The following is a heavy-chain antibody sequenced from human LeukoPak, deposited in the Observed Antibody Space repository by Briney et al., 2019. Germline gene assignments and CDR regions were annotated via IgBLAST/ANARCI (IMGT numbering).Heavy chain of an antibody. V-gene: IGHV3-11*01. Sequence: KPGGSLRLSCAASGFTFSDYYMSWIRQAPGKGLEWVSYISSSGSAIYYADSVKGRFTISRDNAKNSLYLQMNSLRAEDTAVYYCARSSSGWYHSRDYWGQGTLVTVSS. D-gene: IGHD6-19*01. CDR3: ARSSSGWYHSRDY. CDR2: ISSSGSAI. J-gene: IGHJ4*02. CDR1: GFTFSDYY.